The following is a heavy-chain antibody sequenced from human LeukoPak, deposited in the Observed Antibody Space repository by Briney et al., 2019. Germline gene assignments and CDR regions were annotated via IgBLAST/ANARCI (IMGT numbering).Heavy chain of an antibody. J-gene: IGHJ3*02. CDR3: ARDQEAYMVRGVSHAFDI. Sequence: GGSLRLSCAASGFTVSSNYMNWVRQAPGKGLEWVSVIYSGGGTYYADSVKGRFTISRDNSKNTLYLQMNSLRAEDTAVFYCARDQEAYMVRGVSHAFDIWGLGTMVTVSS. CDR1: GFTVSSNY. D-gene: IGHD3-10*01. CDR2: IYSGGGT. V-gene: IGHV3-53*01.